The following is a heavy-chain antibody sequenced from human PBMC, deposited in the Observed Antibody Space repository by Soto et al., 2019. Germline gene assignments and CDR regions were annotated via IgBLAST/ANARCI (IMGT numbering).Heavy chain of an antibody. CDR3: AKDRGVLRFLEWLLSPYGMDV. J-gene: IGHJ6*02. CDR1: GFTFDDFA. V-gene: IGHV3-9*01. D-gene: IGHD3-3*01. CDR2: VNWNSGST. Sequence: QPGGSLRLSCAASGFTFDDFAMHWVRQAPGKGLEWVSGVNWNSGSTAYADSVKGRFTISRDNARNSLYLQMNSLRAEDTDVYYCAKDRGVLRFLEWLLSPYGMDVWGQGTTVTVSS.